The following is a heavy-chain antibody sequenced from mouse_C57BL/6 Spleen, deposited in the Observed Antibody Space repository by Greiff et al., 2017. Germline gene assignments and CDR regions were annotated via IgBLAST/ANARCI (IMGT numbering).Heavy chain of an antibody. CDR3: ARRGYSNYFYAMDY. Sequence: LVEPGASVKIPCKASGYTFTDYNMDWVKQSHGKSLEWIGDINPNNGGTIYNQKFKGKATLTVDKSSSTAYMELRSLTSEDTAVYYCARRGYSNYFYAMDYWGQGTSVTVSS. CDR2: INPNNGGT. V-gene: IGHV1-18*01. J-gene: IGHJ4*01. D-gene: IGHD2-5*01. CDR1: GYTFTDYN.